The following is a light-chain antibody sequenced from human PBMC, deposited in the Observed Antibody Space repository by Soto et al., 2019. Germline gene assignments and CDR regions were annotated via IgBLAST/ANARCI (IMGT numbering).Light chain of an antibody. V-gene: IGLV2-23*02. CDR2: EVS. Sequence: QSALTQPASVSGSPGQSVTISCTGTSSDVGSYNLVSWYQQHPGKAPKLMIYEVSKRPSGVSNRFSGSKSGNTASLTVSWRQAADEADYYCCSYAGSNTFVVLGGGTQLTVL. J-gene: IGLJ2*01. CDR1: SSDVGSYNL. CDR3: CSYAGSNTFVV.